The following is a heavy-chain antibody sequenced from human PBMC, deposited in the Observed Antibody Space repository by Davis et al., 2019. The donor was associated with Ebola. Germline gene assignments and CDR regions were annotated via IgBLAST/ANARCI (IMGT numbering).Heavy chain of an antibody. D-gene: IGHD3-16*01. CDR2: MSGSGGST. CDR3: AKVDYGDY. J-gene: IGHJ4*02. Sequence: GESLKISCAASGFTFSDYYMSWIRQAPGKGLEWVSGMSGSGGSTYYADSVKGRFTISRDNSKNTLYLQMDSLRAEDTAIYFCAKVDYGDYWGQGTLATVSS. V-gene: IGHV3-23*01. CDR1: GFTFSDYY.